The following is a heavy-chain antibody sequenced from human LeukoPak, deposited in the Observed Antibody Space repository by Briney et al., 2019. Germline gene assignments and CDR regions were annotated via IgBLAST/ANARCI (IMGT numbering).Heavy chain of an antibody. D-gene: IGHD3-22*01. CDR1: GFTFSIYG. CDR2: IRYDGSNK. Sequence: PGGSLRLSCTAFGFTFSIYGMHWVRQAPGKGLEWVAFIRYDGSNKYYADSVKGRFTISRDNSKNTLYLQMNSLRAEDTAVYYCAKEKKYYYDGSGYPGYDYWGQGTLVTVSS. CDR3: AKEKKYYYDGSGYPGYDY. V-gene: IGHV3-30*02. J-gene: IGHJ4*02.